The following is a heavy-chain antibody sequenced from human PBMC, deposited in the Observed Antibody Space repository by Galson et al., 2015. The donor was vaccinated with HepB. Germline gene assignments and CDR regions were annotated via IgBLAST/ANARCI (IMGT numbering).Heavy chain of an antibody. V-gene: IGHV1-69*02. J-gene: IGHJ5*02. CDR2: IIPILGIA. D-gene: IGHD4-17*01. CDR3: ARGRDYGVRGWFDP. CDR1: GGTFSSYT. Sequence: SVKVSCKASGGTFSSYTISWVRQAPGQGLEWMGRIIPILGIANYAQKFQGRVTITADKSTSTAYMELSSLRSEDTAVYYCARGRDYGVRGWFDPWGQGTLVTVSS.